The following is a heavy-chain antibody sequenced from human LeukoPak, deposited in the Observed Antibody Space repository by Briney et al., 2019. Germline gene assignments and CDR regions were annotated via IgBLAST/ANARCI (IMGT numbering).Heavy chain of an antibody. Sequence: GGSLRLSCAASGFTFSSYGMHWVRQAPGKGLEWVAFIRYDGSNKYYADSVKGQFTISRDNSKNTLYLQMNSLRAEDTAVYYCAKALRYSSSPYDYWGQGTLVTVSS. CDR1: GFTFSSYG. CDR3: AKALRYSSSPYDY. CDR2: IRYDGSNK. J-gene: IGHJ4*02. V-gene: IGHV3-30*02. D-gene: IGHD6-6*01.